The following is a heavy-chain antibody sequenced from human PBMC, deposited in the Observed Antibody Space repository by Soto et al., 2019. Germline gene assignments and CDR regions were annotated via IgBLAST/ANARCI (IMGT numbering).Heavy chain of an antibody. CDR1: GFTFSSYA. Sequence: GGSLRLSCAASGFTFSSYAMHWVRQAPGKGLEWVAVISYDGSNKYYADSVKGRFTISRDNSKNTLYLQMNSLRAEDTAVYYCAAGWQLGELPWGQGTLVTVSS. CDR2: ISYDGSNK. V-gene: IGHV3-30-3*01. D-gene: IGHD3-16*01. CDR3: AAGWQLGELP. J-gene: IGHJ5*02.